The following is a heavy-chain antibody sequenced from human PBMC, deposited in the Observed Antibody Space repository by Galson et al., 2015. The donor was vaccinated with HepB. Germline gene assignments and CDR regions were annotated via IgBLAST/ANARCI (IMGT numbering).Heavy chain of an antibody. CDR3: ARARAGAMDF. V-gene: IGHV3-74*01. Sequence: SLRLSCAASGFTFSRHWMHWVRQAPGKGLVWVSRLNGDGSITTYGDSVKGRFTISRDNAENTLYLQMNTLRAEDTALYYCARARAGAMDFWGQGTLVTVSS. J-gene: IGHJ4*02. D-gene: IGHD1-26*01. CDR2: LNGDGSIT. CDR1: GFTFSRHW.